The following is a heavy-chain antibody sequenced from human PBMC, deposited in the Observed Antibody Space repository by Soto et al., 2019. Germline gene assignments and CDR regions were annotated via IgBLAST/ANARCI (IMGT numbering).Heavy chain of an antibody. D-gene: IGHD2-15*01. Sequence: PSETLSLTCTVSGGSISSGDYYWSWMRQPPGKGLEWIGYIYYSGSTYYNPSLKSRVTISVDTSKNQFSLKLSSVTAADTAVYYCARARGARYFDYWGQGTLVTVS. V-gene: IGHV4-30-4*01. CDR1: GGSISSGDYY. CDR2: IYYSGST. CDR3: ARARGARYFDY. J-gene: IGHJ4*02.